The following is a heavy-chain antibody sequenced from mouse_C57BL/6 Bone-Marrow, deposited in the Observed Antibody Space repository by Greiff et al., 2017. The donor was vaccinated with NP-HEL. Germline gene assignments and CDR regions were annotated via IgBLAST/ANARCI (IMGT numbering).Heavy chain of an antibody. CDR3: ALNYYGSSGYFDV. J-gene: IGHJ1*03. CDR1: GFSLTSYG. V-gene: IGHV2-4*01. Sequence: QVQLQQSGPGLVQPSQSLSITCTVSGFSLTSYGVHWVRQPPGKGLEWLGVIWSGGSTDYNAAFISRLSISKDNSKSQVFFKMNSLQADDTAIYYCALNYYGSSGYFDVWGTGTTVTVSS. D-gene: IGHD1-1*01. CDR2: IWSGGST.